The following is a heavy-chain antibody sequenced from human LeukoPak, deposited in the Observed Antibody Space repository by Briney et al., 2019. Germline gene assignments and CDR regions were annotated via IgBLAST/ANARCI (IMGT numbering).Heavy chain of an antibody. D-gene: IGHD6-19*01. CDR3: ARAPHGSGCDY. Sequence: SQTLSLTCAISGDSVSSNSATWIWIRQSPSRGLEWLGRTYYMSKWYNDYAVSMQGRLSVSPDTSKNQFSLQLNSVTPEDTGLYYCARAPHGSGCDYWGQGTLVTVSS. CDR2: TYYMSKWYN. CDR1: GDSVSSNSAT. V-gene: IGHV6-1*01. J-gene: IGHJ4*02.